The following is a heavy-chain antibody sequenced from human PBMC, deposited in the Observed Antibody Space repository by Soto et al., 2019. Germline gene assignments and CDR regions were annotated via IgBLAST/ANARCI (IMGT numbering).Heavy chain of an antibody. V-gene: IGHV1-58*01. Sequence: SVKVCCEACGVRFNSSAVEWLLQARGQRLEWIGWIVVGSGNTNYAQKFQERVTITRDMSTSTAYMELSSLRSEDTAVYYCAAPHIPEYAFDIWGQGTMVTVSS. J-gene: IGHJ3*02. CDR1: GVRFNSSA. D-gene: IGHD2-21*01. CDR3: AAPHIPEYAFDI. CDR2: IVVGSGNT.